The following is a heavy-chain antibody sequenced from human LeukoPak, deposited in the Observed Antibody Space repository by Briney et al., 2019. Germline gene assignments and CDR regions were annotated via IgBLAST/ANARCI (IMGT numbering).Heavy chain of an antibody. CDR2: ISSSSSTI. CDR3: ARMITFGGVIAPDAFDI. D-gene: IGHD3-16*02. V-gene: IGHV3-48*04. Sequence: PGGSLRLSCAASGFTFSSYSMNWVRQAPGKGLEWVSYISSSSSTIYYADSVKGRFTISRDNAKNSLYLQMNSLRAEDTAVYYCARMITFGGVIAPDAFDIWGQGTMATVSS. J-gene: IGHJ3*02. CDR1: GFTFSSYS.